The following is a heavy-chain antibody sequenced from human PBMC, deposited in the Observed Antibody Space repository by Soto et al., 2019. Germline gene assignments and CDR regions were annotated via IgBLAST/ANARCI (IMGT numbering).Heavy chain of an antibody. Sequence: ASVKVSCKASGYTFTNYGISWVRQAPGQGLEWMGWISANNGNTNYEQKLQGRVTMTTGTSTSTAYMELRSLRSDDTAVYYCARDRGSYALDYWGQGTLVTVSS. CDR2: ISANNGNT. V-gene: IGHV1-18*01. J-gene: IGHJ4*02. D-gene: IGHD1-26*01. CDR3: ARDRGSYALDY. CDR1: GYTFTNYG.